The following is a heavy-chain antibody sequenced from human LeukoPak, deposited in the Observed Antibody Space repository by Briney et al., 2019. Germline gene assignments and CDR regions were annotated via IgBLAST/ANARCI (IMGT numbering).Heavy chain of an antibody. V-gene: IGHV3-9*01. Sequence: GRSLGLSCAASGFRFDDYAMYWVRQAPGKGLEWGSGISWNSGRIGYADSVKGRFTISRDNAKNSLYLEMNSLRAEDTALYYCAKDGGRDYDTLTGYYQPANYFDYWGQGTLVTVSS. J-gene: IGHJ4*02. CDR3: AKDGGRDYDTLTGYYQPANYFDY. CDR2: ISWNSGRI. CDR1: GFRFDDYA. D-gene: IGHD3-9*01.